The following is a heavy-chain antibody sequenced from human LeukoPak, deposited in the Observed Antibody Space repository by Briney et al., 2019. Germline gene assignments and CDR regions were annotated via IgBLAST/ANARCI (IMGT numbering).Heavy chain of an antibody. J-gene: IGHJ6*02. CDR3: ARVDSPYYYYYGMDV. V-gene: IGHV4-61*01. Sequence: PSETLSLTCTVSGGSVSSGSYYRSWIRQPPGKGLEWIGYIYYSGSTNYNPSLKSRVTISVDTSKNQFSLKLSSVTAADTAVYYCARVDSPYYYYYGMDVWGQGTTVTVSS. CDR1: GGSVSSGSYY. D-gene: IGHD3-9*01. CDR2: IYYSGST.